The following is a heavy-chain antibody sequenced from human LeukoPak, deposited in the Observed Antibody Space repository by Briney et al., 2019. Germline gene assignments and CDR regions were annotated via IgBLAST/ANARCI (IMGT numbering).Heavy chain of an antibody. Sequence: GGSLGLSCAASGFTFSSYAMYWVRQAPGKGLEWVSGVFGSGGSAHYADSVKGRFTISRDNSKNTVYLEMNSLRAEDTAIYFCGKTTTGYSSGRYPGWPVDYWGQGTLVTVSS. CDR3: GKTTTGYSSGRYPGWPVDY. J-gene: IGHJ4*02. V-gene: IGHV3-23*01. D-gene: IGHD6-19*01. CDR2: VFGSGGSA. CDR1: GFTFSSYA.